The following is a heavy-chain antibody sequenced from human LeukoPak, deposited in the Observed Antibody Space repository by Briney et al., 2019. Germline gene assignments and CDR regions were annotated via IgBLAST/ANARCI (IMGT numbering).Heavy chain of an antibody. CDR3: ARAYCSSTSCYANDY. Sequence: GGSLRLSCATSGFNFDRYTIHWVRQAPGKGLEWVSLAGWAGGTTFYSDSVRGRFTISRDNAKNSLYLQMNSLRAEDTAVYYCARAYCSSTSCYANDYWGQGTLVTVSS. J-gene: IGHJ4*02. CDR1: GFNFDRYT. D-gene: IGHD2-2*01. V-gene: IGHV3-43*01. CDR2: AGWAGGTT.